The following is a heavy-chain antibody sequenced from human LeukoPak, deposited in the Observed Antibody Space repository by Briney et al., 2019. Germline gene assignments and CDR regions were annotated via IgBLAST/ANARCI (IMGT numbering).Heavy chain of an antibody. Sequence: GGSLRLSCAASGFTFSSYSMIWVRQAPGKGLEWVSSISRSSGSYIYYADSVKGRFTISRDNSKNTLYLQMNSLRAEDTAVYYCAKDDGYSSSSGLDYWGQGTLVTVSS. CDR2: ISRSSGSYI. J-gene: IGHJ4*02. CDR3: AKDDGYSSSSGLDY. CDR1: GFTFSSYS. V-gene: IGHV3-21*01. D-gene: IGHD6-6*01.